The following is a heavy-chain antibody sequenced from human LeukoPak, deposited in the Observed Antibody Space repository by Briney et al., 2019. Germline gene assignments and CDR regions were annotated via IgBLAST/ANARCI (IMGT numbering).Heavy chain of an antibody. CDR1: GGSISSSTYY. CDR2: IYYSGST. V-gene: IGHV4-39*01. D-gene: IGHD3-10*01. Sequence: SETLSLTCTVSGGSISSSTYYWGWIRQPPGKGLEWIGSIYYSGSTYYNPSLKSRITISVDTSKNQFSLKLSSVTAADTAVYYCARLELGGSGSYYDFDYWGQGTLVTVSS. J-gene: IGHJ4*02. CDR3: ARLELGGSGSYYDFDY.